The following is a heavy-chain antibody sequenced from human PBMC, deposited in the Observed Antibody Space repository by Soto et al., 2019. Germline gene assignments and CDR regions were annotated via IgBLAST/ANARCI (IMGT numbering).Heavy chain of an antibody. D-gene: IGHD3-16*02. CDR3: AKDWGGSYDYIWGSYRPDAFDI. V-gene: IGHV3-23*01. CDR1: GFTFSSYA. CDR2: ISGSGGST. J-gene: IGHJ3*02. Sequence: WGSLRLSCAASGFTFSSYAMSWVRQAPGKGLEWVSAISGSGGSTYYADSVKGRFTISRDNSKNTLYLQMNSLRAEDTAVYYCAKDWGGSYDYIWGSYRPDAFDIWGQGTMVTVSS.